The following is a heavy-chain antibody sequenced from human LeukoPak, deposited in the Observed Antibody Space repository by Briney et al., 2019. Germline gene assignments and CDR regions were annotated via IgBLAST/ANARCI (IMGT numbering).Heavy chain of an antibody. D-gene: IGHD4-17*01. CDR3: ARDLAYGGDY. Sequence: GGSLRLSCAASGFTSRSDWMHWVRQPPGKGPEWISRISGDGSTTTYADSVKGRFTISRDNAKNTLYLQMSSLRAEDTAVYYCARDLAYGGDYWGQGTLVTVSS. CDR2: ISGDGSTT. CDR1: GFTSRSDW. V-gene: IGHV3-74*01. J-gene: IGHJ4*02.